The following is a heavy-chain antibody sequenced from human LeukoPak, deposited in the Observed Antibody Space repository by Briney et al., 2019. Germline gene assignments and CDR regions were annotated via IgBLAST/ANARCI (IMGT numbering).Heavy chain of an antibody. J-gene: IGHJ4*02. Sequence: SETLSITCTVSDGSISTSGYFWGWIRQPPGKGLEWIGGIYYSGNTYFNPFLRSRVTISVDTSKNQFSPKLSSVTAADTAIYYCARHIHGSRYCISTSCYSADYWGQGTLVTVSS. CDR3: ARHIHGSRYCISTSCYSADY. D-gene: IGHD2-2*01. CDR2: IYYSGNT. V-gene: IGHV4-39*01. CDR1: DGSISTSGYF.